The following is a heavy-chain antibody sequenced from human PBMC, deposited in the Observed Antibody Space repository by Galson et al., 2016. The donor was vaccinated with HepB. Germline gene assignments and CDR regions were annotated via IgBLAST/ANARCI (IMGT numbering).Heavy chain of an antibody. CDR3: ARVSGYAYGDNGQNVYYYYAIDV. Sequence: CAISGDSVSSNSAAWNWIRQSPSRGLEWLGRTYYRSRWYNDYAVSVKSRMTINPDTSKNQFSLQLNSVTPEDTAVYYCARVSGYAYGDNGQNVYYYYAIDVWGHGTTVTVSS. CDR2: TYYRSRWYN. CDR1: GDSVSSNSAA. D-gene: IGHD5-18*01. V-gene: IGHV6-1*01. J-gene: IGHJ6*02.